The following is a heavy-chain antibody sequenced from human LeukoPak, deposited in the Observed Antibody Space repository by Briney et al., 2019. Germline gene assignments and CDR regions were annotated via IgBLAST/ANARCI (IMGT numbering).Heavy chain of an antibody. CDR1: GFSLRTRGMC. D-gene: IGHD3-9*01. CDR3: ARTNPTYDILTGYYGDFDY. J-gene: IGHJ4*02. CDR2: IDLDDDK. V-gene: IGHV2-70*01. Sequence: SGPALVKPTQALTLTCTFSGFSLRTRGMCVGWIRQPPGKALEWLSLIDLDDDKYYSTSLKTRLPFSKDTTQTQAVLTMSNMDPVDTPTYYCARTNPTYDILTGYYGDFDYWGQGTLVTVSS.